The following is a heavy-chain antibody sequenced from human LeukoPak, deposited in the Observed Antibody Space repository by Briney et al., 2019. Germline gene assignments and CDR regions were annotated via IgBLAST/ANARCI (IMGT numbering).Heavy chain of an antibody. J-gene: IGHJ4*02. CDR2: ISSSSSYI. D-gene: IGHD3-10*01. V-gene: IGHV3-21*01. CDR1: GFSFSDYG. Sequence: PGGSLRLSCAASGFSFSDYGMHWVRQAPGKGLEWVSSISSSSSYIYYADSVKGRFTISRDNAKNSLYLQMNSLRAEDTAVYYCARTVLLWFGEFPTPFDYWGQGTLVTVSS. CDR3: ARTVLLWFGEFPTPFDY.